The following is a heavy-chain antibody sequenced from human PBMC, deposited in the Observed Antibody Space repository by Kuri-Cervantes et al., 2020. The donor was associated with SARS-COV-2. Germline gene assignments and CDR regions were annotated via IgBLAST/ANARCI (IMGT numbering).Heavy chain of an antibody. D-gene: IGHD3-22*01. CDR2: ISSSSRYI. Sequence: LSLTCAASGFTFSSYSMNWVRQAPGKGLEWASSISSSSRYIYYADSVKGRFTISRDNAKNSLYLQMNSLRAEDTAVYYCAKDPTYSDSSGTFDYWGQGTLVTVSS. J-gene: IGHJ4*02. V-gene: IGHV3-21*01. CDR3: AKDPTYSDSSGTFDY. CDR1: GFTFSSYS.